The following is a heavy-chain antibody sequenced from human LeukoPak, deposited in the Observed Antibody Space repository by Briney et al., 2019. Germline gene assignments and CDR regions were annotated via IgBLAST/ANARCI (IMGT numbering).Heavy chain of an antibody. Sequence: WXXQAPGEGXEWVSYISSSSSTIYYADSVKGRFTISRDNAKNSLYLQMTTLRAEDTAVYYCARGVAAAGTGWGQGTLVTVSS. V-gene: IGHV3-48*04. D-gene: IGHD6-13*01. CDR2: ISSSSSTI. J-gene: IGHJ4*02. CDR3: ARGVAAAGTG.